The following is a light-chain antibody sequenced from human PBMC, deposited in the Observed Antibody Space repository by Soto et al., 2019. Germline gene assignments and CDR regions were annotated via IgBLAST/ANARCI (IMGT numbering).Light chain of an antibody. CDR1: QGISSR. V-gene: IGKV1-12*01. CDR2: AAS. Sequence: DIQMTQSPASVSAFVGDRVTINCRASQGISSRLAWYQQKLGKAPNLLIYAASQLQSGVPSRFSGSGSGTDFTLTINSLQPEDSATYYCQQTNSFPITFGQGTRLEIK. J-gene: IGKJ5*01. CDR3: QQTNSFPIT.